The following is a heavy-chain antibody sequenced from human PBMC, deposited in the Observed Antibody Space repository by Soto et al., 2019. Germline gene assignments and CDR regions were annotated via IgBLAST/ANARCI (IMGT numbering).Heavy chain of an antibody. CDR1: GFTFSYYG. Sequence: QVQLVESGGGVVQPGGSLRLSCAASGFTFSYYGFHWVRQAPGKGLEWVAVMHTGGNEKYYVDSVKGRFTVSRDDSRNMVYLEMSGLRAEDTAEYFCARDADTTGHYSYFDLWGRGALVPVS. J-gene: IGHJ4*02. D-gene: IGHD3-9*01. CDR2: MHTGGNEK. CDR3: ARDADTTGHYSYFDL. V-gene: IGHV3-33*08.